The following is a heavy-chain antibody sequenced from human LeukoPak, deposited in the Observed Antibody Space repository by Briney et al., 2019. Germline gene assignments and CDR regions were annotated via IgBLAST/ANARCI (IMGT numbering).Heavy chain of an antibody. Sequence: SETLSLTCSVSGGCISSGLYYWSWIRQPAGKGLEWIGRIYTSGSTNYNPSLKSRVTMSIDTSKNQFSLELTSVTAADTAIYYCAGEFTYWGQGTLVTVSS. CDR2: IYTSGST. D-gene: IGHD3-10*01. J-gene: IGHJ4*02. CDR3: AGEFTY. V-gene: IGHV4-61*02. CDR1: GGCISSGLYY.